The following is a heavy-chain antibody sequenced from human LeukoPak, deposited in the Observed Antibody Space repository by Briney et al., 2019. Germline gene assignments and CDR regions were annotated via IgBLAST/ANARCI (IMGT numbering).Heavy chain of an antibody. D-gene: IGHD3-10*01. CDR2: MNPNSGNT. J-gene: IGHJ5*02. CDR1: GYTFTSYD. Sequence: ASVKVSCKASGYTFTSYDIIWVRQATGQGLEWMGWMNPNSGNTGYAQKFQGRVTMTRNASISTAYMELSSLRSEDTAVYYCARGVRNYGSGSYYNVRPFDPWGQGTLVTVSS. CDR3: ARGVRNYGSGSYYNVRPFDP. V-gene: IGHV1-8*01.